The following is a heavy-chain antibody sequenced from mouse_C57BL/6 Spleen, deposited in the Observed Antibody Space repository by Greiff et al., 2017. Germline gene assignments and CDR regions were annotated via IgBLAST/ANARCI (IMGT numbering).Heavy chain of an antibody. CDR2: IYWDDDK. J-gene: IGHJ1*03. CDR1: GFSLSTSGMG. CDR3: ARRPYWYFDV. V-gene: IGHV8-12*01. Sequence: QVTLKESGPGILQSSQTLSLTCSFSGFSLSTSGMGVSWIRQPSGKGLEWLAHIYWDDDKRYNPSLKSRLTISKDTSRNQVFLKITSVDTADTATYYCARRPYWYFDVWGTGTTVTVSS.